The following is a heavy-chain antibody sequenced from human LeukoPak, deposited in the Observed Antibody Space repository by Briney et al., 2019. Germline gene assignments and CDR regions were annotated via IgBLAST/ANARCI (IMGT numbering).Heavy chain of an antibody. CDR2: INPNSGDT. J-gene: IGHJ4*02. CDR1: GYTFTGYH. D-gene: IGHD2-2*01. Sequence: GAPVKVSCKASGYTFTGYHMHWVRRAPGQGLEWMGRINPNSGDTNYAQKFQGRVTMTRDTSISTAYMELSRLRSDDTAVYYCARDYCSSTSCLFDYWGQGALVTVSS. V-gene: IGHV1-2*06. CDR3: ARDYCSSTSCLFDY.